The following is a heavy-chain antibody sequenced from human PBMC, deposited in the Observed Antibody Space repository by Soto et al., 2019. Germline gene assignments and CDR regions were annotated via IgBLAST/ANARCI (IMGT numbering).Heavy chain of an antibody. CDR1: GFTFSSYG. Sequence: QVQLVESGGGVVQPGRSLRLSCAASGFTFSSYGMHWVRQAPGKGLEWVAGIWYDGSNKYYADSVKGRFTISRDNSKNTLYLQMNSLRAEDTAVYYCARGVVCFDYWGQGTLVTVSS. D-gene: IGHD2-15*01. CDR2: IWYDGSNK. CDR3: ARGVVCFDY. J-gene: IGHJ4*02. V-gene: IGHV3-33*01.